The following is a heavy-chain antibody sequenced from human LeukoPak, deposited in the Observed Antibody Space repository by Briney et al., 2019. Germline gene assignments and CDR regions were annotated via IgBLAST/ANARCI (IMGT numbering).Heavy chain of an antibody. J-gene: IGHJ4*02. CDR3: GALDY. CDR2: ISYDGSNK. V-gene: IGHV3-30*04. Sequence: GGSPRLSCAASGFTFSSYAMHWVRQAPGKGLEWVAVISYDGSNKYYADSVKGRFTISRDNSKNTLYLQMNSLRAEDTAVYYCGALDYWGQGTLVTVSS. CDR1: GFTFSSYA.